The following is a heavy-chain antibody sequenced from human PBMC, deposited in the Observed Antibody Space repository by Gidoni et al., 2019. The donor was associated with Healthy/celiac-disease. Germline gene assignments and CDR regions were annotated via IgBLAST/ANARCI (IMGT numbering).Heavy chain of an antibody. V-gene: IGHV3-21*01. CDR2: ISSSSSYI. CDR1: GFPFSSYS. CDR3: VAAEYDSSGYLS. Sequence: EVQLVESGGGLVKPGGSLRLSCAASGFPFSSYSMNWVRQAPGKGLEWVSSISSSSSYIYYADSVKGRFTISRDNAKNSLYLQMNSLRAEDTAVYYCVAAEYDSSGYLSWGQGTLVTVSS. D-gene: IGHD3-22*01. J-gene: IGHJ4*02.